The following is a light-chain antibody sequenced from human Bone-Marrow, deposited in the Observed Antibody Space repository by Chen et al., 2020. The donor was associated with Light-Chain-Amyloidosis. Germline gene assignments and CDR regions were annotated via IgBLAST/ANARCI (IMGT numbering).Light chain of an antibody. Sequence: QSALPYPASVSGSPGRSITIPCTGTRSDVGGDNHVSWYQKHPDKPPKLMIYEVTNGPSWVPDRFSGSKSDNTDSLTISGPQTEDEADYICSSYTITSTRVFGSGT. J-gene: IGLJ1*01. V-gene: IGLV2-14*01. CDR2: EVT. CDR1: RSDVGGDNH. CDR3: SSYTITSTRV.